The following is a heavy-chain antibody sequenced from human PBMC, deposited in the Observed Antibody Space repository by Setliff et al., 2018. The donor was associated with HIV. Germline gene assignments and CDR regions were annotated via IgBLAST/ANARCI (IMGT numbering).Heavy chain of an antibody. CDR3: ARRPYDSGWSYFFDY. V-gene: IGHV5-51*01. Sequence: PGESLKISCKGSGYRFSNYWIGWVRQMPGKGLEWMGIIYPGGDSDTRYSPSFQGQVTISADKSINTAYVQWSSLKASDTAMYYCARRPYDSGWSYFFDYWGQGTLVTVSS. CDR2: IYPGGDSDT. J-gene: IGHJ4*01. D-gene: IGHD6-19*01. CDR1: GYRFSNYW.